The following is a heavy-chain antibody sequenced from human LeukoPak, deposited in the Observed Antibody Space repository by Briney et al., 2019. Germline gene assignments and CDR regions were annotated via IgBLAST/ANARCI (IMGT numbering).Heavy chain of an antibody. CDR1: GFTFSSYS. D-gene: IGHD3-10*01. J-gene: IGHJ6*02. Sequence: GGSLRLSCAASGFTFSSYSMNWVRQAPGKGLEWVSSISLSSTYIYYADSVKGRFTVSRDNAQNSLYLQLNSLRVDDTAVYFCARDHEEGNYGMDVWGQGTTVTVSS. CDR2: ISLSSTYI. V-gene: IGHV3-21*01. CDR3: ARDHEEGNYGMDV.